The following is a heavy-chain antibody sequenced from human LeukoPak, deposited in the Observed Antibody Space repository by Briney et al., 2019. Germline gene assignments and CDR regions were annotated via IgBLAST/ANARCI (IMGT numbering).Heavy chain of an antibody. V-gene: IGHV4-59*01. J-gene: IGHJ4*02. D-gene: IGHD3-22*01. CDR1: GGSISSYY. Sequence: PSETLSLTCTVSGGSISSYYWSWIRQPPGKGLEWIGYIYYSGSTNYNPSLKSRVTISVDTSKNQFSLKLSSVTAADTAVYYCARVGDYYDSSGPYFDYWGQGTLVTVSS. CDR3: ARVGDYYDSSGPYFDY. CDR2: IYYSGST.